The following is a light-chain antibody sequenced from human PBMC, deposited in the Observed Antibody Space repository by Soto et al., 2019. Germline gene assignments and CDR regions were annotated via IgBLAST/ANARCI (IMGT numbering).Light chain of an antibody. CDR2: DAS. CDR1: QTVRNNY. J-gene: IGKJ1*01. V-gene: IGKV3-20*01. CDR3: QQSGSSRT. Sequence: EFVLRQSPGTLSLSPGERATLSCRASQTVRNNYLAWYQQKPGQAPRLLIYDASSRATGIPDRFSGGGSGTDFTLTISRLDPEDFAVYYCQQSGSSRTFGQGTKVDIK.